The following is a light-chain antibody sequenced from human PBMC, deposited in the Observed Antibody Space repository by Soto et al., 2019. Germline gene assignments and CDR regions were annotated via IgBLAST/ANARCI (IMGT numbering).Light chain of an antibody. Sequence: ETVMTHSPATLSVSPGERATLSCRASQSVSSYLAWYQQNPGQAPRLLIYGASSRATGIPDRFSGGGSGTDFTLTISRLEPEDFAVYYCHQYGLSPPYTFGPGTKVDIK. V-gene: IGKV3-20*01. J-gene: IGKJ3*01. CDR3: HQYGLSPPYT. CDR2: GAS. CDR1: QSVSSY.